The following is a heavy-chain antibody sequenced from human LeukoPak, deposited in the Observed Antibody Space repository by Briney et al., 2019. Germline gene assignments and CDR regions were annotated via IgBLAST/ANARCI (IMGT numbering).Heavy chain of an antibody. CDR1: GDSINTYY. J-gene: IGHJ4*02. V-gene: IGHV4-4*07. CDR3: GASRDGYIDY. CDR2: IRTSGST. Sequence: SETLPLTCTVSGDSINTYYWSWIRQPAGKGLDWIGRIRTSGSTNYNPSLKSRVTMSLDTSKNQLSLKVNSVTATDTAVYYCGASRDGYIDYWGQGILVTVSS. D-gene: IGHD5-24*01.